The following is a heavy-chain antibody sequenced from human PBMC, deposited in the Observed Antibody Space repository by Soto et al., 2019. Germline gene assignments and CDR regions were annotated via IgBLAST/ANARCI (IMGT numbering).Heavy chain of an antibody. CDR2: IWYDGSNK. D-gene: IGHD6-6*01. Sequence: PGGSLRLSCAASGFTFSSYGMHWVRQAPGKGLEWVAVIWYDGSNKYYADSVKGRFTISRDNSKNTLYLQMNSLRAEDTAVYYCARALQYSENDFSYYGMDVWGQGTTVTVSS. V-gene: IGHV3-33*01. J-gene: IGHJ6*02. CDR3: ARALQYSENDFSYYGMDV. CDR1: GFTFSSYG.